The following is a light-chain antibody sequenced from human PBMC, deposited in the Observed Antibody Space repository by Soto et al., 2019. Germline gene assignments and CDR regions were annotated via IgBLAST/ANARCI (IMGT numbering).Light chain of an antibody. V-gene: IGLV3-21*02. Sequence: SYELTQPPSVSVAPGQTARITCGGNNIGSKSVHWNQQKPGQAPVLVVYDDSDRPSGIPERFSGSNSGNTATLTISRVEAGDEADYYCQVWDSSSDLPVFGGGTKLTVL. CDR2: DDS. J-gene: IGLJ3*02. CDR3: QVWDSSSDLPV. CDR1: NIGSKS.